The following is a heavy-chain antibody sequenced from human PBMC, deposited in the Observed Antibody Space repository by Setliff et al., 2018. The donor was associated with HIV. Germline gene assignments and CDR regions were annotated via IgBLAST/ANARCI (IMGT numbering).Heavy chain of an antibody. CDR2: IFHSGNT. CDR1: GYSISSGFY. D-gene: IGHD3-16*01. CDR3: ARRTIWGDAFDV. J-gene: IGHJ3*01. Sequence: SETLSLTCNVSGYSISSGFYWGWIRQPPGKGLEWIGNIFHSGNTDSNPSLKSRVTMSVETSENRFSLRLNSVSAADTAVYYCARRTIWGDAFDVWGQGTMVTVSS. V-gene: IGHV4-38-2*02.